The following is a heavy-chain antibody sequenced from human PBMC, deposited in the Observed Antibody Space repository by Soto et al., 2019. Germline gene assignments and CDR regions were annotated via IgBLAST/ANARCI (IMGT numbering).Heavy chain of an antibody. V-gene: IGHV4-61*03. CDR3: ARLEAGLDY. J-gene: IGHJ4*02. Sequence: QVQLQESGPGLVKPSETLSLTCSVSGGPVSSGSYYWSWIRQSPAKGLEWIGYIYYTGRTKYNPSLTSRVTISADTSRNHLSLKLTSVTAADTSVYYCARLEAGLDYWGQGVLVTVSS. D-gene: IGHD6-13*01. CDR1: GGPVSSGSYY. CDR2: IYYTGRT.